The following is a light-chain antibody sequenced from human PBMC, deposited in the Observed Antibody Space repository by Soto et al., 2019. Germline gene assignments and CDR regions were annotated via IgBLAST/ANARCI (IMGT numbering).Light chain of an antibody. J-gene: IGLJ1*01. V-gene: IGLV1-44*01. CDR1: SSNIGTNT. Sequence: QSVLTQPLSVSASPGQRVTISCSGGSSNIGTNTVAWYQHLPGTAPPRLIFTAGQRPSGVPGRFSGSKSGTSASLAISGLQSEDEGDYYCSAWDNSLNGYVFGPGTKLPVL. CDR3: SAWDNSLNGYV. CDR2: TAG.